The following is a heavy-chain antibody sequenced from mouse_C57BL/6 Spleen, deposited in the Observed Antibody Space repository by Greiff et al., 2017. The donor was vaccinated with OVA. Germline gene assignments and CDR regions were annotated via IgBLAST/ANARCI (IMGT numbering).Heavy chain of an antibody. CDR1: GYAFSSSW. J-gene: IGHJ4*01. CDR3: AGSSYRYYAMAY. D-gene: IGHD2-3*01. Sequence: QVQLQQSGPELVKPGASVKISCKASGYAFSSSWMNWVKQRPGQGLEWIGRIYPGDGDTNYNGKFKGKATLTADKSSSTAYMQLSSLTSEDSAVYFCAGSSYRYYAMAYWGKGTSVTVSS. CDR2: IYPGDGDT. V-gene: IGHV1-82*01.